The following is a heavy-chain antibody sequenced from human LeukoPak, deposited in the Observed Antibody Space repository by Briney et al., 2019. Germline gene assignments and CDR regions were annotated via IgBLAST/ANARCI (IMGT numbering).Heavy chain of an antibody. V-gene: IGHV3-21*04. D-gene: IGHD3-16*01. CDR1: GFTFSSYS. CDR2: ISSSSSYI. Sequence: SGGSLRLSCAASGFTFSSYSMNWVRQAPGKGLEWVSSISSSSSYIYYADSVKGRFTISRDNSKNTLYLQMNSLRAEDTAVYYCAKSAFGGVILSVDYWGQGTLVTVSS. CDR3: AKSAFGGVILSVDY. J-gene: IGHJ4*02.